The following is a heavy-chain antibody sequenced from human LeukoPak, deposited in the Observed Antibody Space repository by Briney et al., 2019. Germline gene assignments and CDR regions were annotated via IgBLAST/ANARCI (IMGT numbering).Heavy chain of an antibody. CDR1: GYTFTSYG. V-gene: IGHV1-18*01. D-gene: IGHD1-1*01. J-gene: IGHJ4*02. CDR3: ARDDDGRERTDKFDY. Sequence: ASVKVSCKASGYTFTSYGISWVRQAPGQGLEWMGWISAYNGNTNYAQKLQGRVTMTTDTSTSTAYMELRSLRSDDTAVYYCARDDDGRERTDKFDYWGQGTLATVSS. CDR2: ISAYNGNT.